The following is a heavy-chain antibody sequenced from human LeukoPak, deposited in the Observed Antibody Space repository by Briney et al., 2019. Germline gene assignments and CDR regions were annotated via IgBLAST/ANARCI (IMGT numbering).Heavy chain of an antibody. J-gene: IGHJ6*03. V-gene: IGHV1-18*01. D-gene: IGHD3-3*01. Sequence: ASVKVSCKASGYTFTNYGITWVRQAPGQGLEWMGWISAYNGNTNYAQKLQGRVTMTTDTSTSTAYMELRSLRSEDTAVYYCARPDEEARRWIHYDFWSGRQLQNVYYYYMDVWGKGTTVTVSS. CDR1: GYTFTNYG. CDR2: ISAYNGNT. CDR3: ARPDEEARRWIHYDFWSGRQLQNVYYYYMDV.